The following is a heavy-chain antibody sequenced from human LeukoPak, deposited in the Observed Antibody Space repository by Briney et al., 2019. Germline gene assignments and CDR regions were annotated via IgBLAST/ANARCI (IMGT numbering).Heavy chain of an antibody. CDR2: INSGGSGT. D-gene: IGHD6-13*01. CDR1: GFTFSSYR. Sequence: GGSLRLSCAASGFTFSSYRMHWVRQAPGKGLVWVSRINSGGSGTTYADSVKGRFTVSRDNAKNTLYLQMNSLRVEDTAVYYCARDPLGAAAGTNWFDTWGQGTLVTVSS. J-gene: IGHJ5*02. V-gene: IGHV3-74*01. CDR3: ARDPLGAAAGTNWFDT.